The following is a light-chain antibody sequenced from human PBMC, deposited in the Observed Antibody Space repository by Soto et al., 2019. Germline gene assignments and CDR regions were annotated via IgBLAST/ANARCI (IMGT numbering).Light chain of an antibody. J-gene: IGKJ1*01. CDR1: QSISRY. CDR2: AAS. V-gene: IGKV1-39*01. Sequence: DIQMTQSPSSLSASVGDRVTITCRASQSISRYLNWYQQKPGKAPKLLINAASTLHSGVPSRFSGSGSGTDFTLTISSLQPEDFATYYCQQSYTTPLWTFGQGTKVEIK. CDR3: QQSYTTPLWT.